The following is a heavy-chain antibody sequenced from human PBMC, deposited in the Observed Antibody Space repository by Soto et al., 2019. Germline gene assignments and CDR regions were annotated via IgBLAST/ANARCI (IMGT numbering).Heavy chain of an antibody. CDR3: ARPLWRDYYNWGYFDL. CDR2: ISYDGSNK. J-gene: IGHJ2*01. D-gene: IGHD3-22*01. CDR1: GFTFSSYA. V-gene: IGHV3-30-3*01. Sequence: QVQLVESGGGVVQPGRSLRLSCAASGFTFSSYAMHWVRQAPGKGLEWVAVISYDGSNKYYADSVKGRFTISRDNSKNTLYLQMNSLRAEDTAVYYCARPLWRDYYNWGYFDLWAVAPWSLSPQ.